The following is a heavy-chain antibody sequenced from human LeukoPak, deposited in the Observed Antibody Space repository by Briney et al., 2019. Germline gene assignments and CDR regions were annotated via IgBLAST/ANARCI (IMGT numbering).Heavy chain of an antibody. CDR1: GGSISSSSYY. D-gene: IGHD3-16*01. J-gene: IGHJ4*02. Sequence: SETLSLTCTVSGGSISSSSYYWGWIRQPPGKGLEWIGRIYYSGSTYYNPSLKSRVTISVDTSKNQFSLKLSSVPAADTAVYYCASTDSEVRPIGGNFDYWGQGTLVTVS. CDR2: IYYSGST. V-gene: IGHV4-39*07. CDR3: ASTDSEVRPIGGNFDY.